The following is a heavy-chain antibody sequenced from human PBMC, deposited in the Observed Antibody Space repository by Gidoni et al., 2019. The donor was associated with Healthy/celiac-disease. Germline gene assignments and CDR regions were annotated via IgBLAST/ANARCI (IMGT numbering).Heavy chain of an antibody. J-gene: IGHJ4*02. D-gene: IGHD1-7*01. V-gene: IGHV3-30*18. CDR1: GFPFISYG. Sequence: QVQLVESGGGVVQPGRSLRLSCAASGFPFISYGMHWVCQDPGQGLEWVAVISYDGSNKYYADSVKGRFTISRDNSKNTLYLQMNSLRAEDTAVYYCAKDSNWNYGYYFDYWGQGTLVTVSS. CDR2: ISYDGSNK. CDR3: AKDSNWNYGYYFDY.